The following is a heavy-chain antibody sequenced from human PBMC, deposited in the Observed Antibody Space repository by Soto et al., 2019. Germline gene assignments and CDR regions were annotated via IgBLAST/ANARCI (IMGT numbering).Heavy chain of an antibody. CDR3: ARQGENYHGAGSYYTFNWFAP. CDR2: IYYVGST. J-gene: IGHJ5*02. CDR1: GGSISSSIYY. V-gene: IGHV4-39*01. D-gene: IGHD3-10*01. Sequence: SETLSLTCTVSGGSISSSIYYWGWTRHPPGKGLEWIGSIYYVGSTFYNPSLKSRVTISVYRSKNQLSLKLSSVTAADTAVYYCARQGENYHGAGSYYTFNWFAPWGQGTTVTVYS.